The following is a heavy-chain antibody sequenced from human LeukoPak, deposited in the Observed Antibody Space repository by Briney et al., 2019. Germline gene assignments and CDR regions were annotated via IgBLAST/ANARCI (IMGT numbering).Heavy chain of an antibody. D-gene: IGHD4-17*01. CDR1: GFTFSSYA. CDR3: AKDTMTHTVTTHFFDY. CDR2: ISGSGADT. J-gene: IGHJ4*02. V-gene: IGHV3-23*01. Sequence: GGSLRLSCAASGFTFSSYAMSWVRQAPGKGLEWVSAISGSGADTYYAGSVKGRFTISRDNSKNTLYLQMNSLRAEDTAVYYCAKDTMTHTVTTHFFDYWGQGTLVTVSS.